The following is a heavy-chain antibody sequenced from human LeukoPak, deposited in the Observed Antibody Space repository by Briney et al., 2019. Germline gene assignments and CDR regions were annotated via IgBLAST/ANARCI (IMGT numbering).Heavy chain of an antibody. CDR1: GYTSTGYY. CDR2: INPNSGDT. J-gene: IGHJ5*01. V-gene: IGHV1-2*06. Sequence: GASVKVSCKASGYTSTGYYMHWVRQAPGQGLEWMGRINPNSGDTSYAQQFQGRVTMTRDMSITTAYMELSSLRSDDTAMYYCARENWNDFWGQGTLVTVSS. CDR3: ARENWNDF.